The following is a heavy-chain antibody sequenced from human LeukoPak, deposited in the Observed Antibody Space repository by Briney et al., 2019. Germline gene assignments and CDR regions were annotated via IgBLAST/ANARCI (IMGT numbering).Heavy chain of an antibody. D-gene: IGHD2-2*01. CDR2: IKHGGGT. CDR1: GASFSAYF. Sequence: PSETLSLTCGVYGASFSAYFWNWVRQSPGKGLEWIGEIKHGGGTNYNPSLKSRVTISVNTSKNQFSLKLSSVTAADTAVYYCASVVPAAIYYFDYWGQGTLVTVSS. J-gene: IGHJ4*02. V-gene: IGHV4-34*01. CDR3: ASVVPAAIYYFDY.